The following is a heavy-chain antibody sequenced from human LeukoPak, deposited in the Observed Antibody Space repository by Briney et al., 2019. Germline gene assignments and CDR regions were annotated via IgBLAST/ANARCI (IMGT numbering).Heavy chain of an antibody. Sequence: SETLSLTCAVSGYCISSGYYWGWIRQPPAKGLEWIGSIYHSGSTYYNPSLKSRVPISVDTSKNQFSLKLSSVTAADTAVYYCARGRGDYSDYWGQGTLVTVSS. J-gene: IGHJ4*02. V-gene: IGHV4-38-2*01. D-gene: IGHD3-10*01. CDR1: GYCISSGYY. CDR3: ARGRGDYSDY. CDR2: IYHSGST.